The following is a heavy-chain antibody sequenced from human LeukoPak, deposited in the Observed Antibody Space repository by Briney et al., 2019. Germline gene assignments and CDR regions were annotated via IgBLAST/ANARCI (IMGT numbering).Heavy chain of an antibody. D-gene: IGHD3-22*01. CDR3: ARGYDSSAYYPFNY. CDR1: GGSLSTHH. CDR2: ISDSGST. J-gene: IGHJ4*02. Sequence: PSETLSLTCVASGGSLSTHHWSWIRQSPGRGLEWIGYISDSGSTNYNPSLKSRVTISVDTSKSQFSLMLSSVTAADTAVYYCARGYDSSAYYPFNYWGQGALVTVSS. V-gene: IGHV4-59*11.